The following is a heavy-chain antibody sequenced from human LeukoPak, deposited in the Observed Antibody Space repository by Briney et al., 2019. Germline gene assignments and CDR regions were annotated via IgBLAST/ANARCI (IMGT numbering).Heavy chain of an antibody. J-gene: IGHJ5*02. V-gene: IGHV4-59*11. CDR1: GGSISSHY. CDR2: IYYSGST. D-gene: IGHD1-20*01. Sequence: SETLSLTCTVSGGSISSHYWSWIRQPPGKGLEWIGYIYYSGSTNYNPSLKSRVTISVDTSKNQFSLKLSSVTAADTAVYYCARANRDPQYNWKFDPWGQGTLVTVSS. CDR3: ARANRDPQYNWKFDP.